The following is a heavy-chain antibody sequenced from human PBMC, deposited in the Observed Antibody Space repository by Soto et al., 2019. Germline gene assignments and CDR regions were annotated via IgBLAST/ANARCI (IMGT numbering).Heavy chain of an antibody. D-gene: IGHD3-3*01. CDR3: ATGAYYDFWSGPPGGYFDY. J-gene: IGHJ4*02. Sequence: QVQLVESGGGVVQPGRSLRLSCAASGFTFSSYGMHWVRQAPGKGLEWVAVISDDGSNKYYADSVKGRFTISRDNSKNTLYLQMNSLRAEDTAVYYCATGAYYDFWSGPPGGYFDYWGQGTLVTVSS. CDR1: GFTFSSYG. CDR2: ISDDGSNK. V-gene: IGHV3-30*03.